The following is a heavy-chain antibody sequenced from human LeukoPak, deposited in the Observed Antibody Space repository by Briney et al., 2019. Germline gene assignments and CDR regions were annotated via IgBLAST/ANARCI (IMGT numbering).Heavy chain of an antibody. J-gene: IGHJ4*02. CDR2: ISSSSSYI. CDR3: ARVVFSTSITIFGVVPDY. Sequence: GGSLRLSCAASGFTFSSYSMNWVRQAPGKGLEWVSSISSSSSYIYYADSVKGRFTISRDNAKNSLYLQMNSLRAEDTAVYYCARVVFSTSITIFGVVPDYWGQGTLVTVSS. V-gene: IGHV3-21*01. D-gene: IGHD3-3*01. CDR1: GFTFSSYS.